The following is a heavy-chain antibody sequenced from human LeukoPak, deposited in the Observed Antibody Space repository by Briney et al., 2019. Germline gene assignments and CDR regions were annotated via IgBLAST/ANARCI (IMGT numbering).Heavy chain of an antibody. CDR2: IDPSDSYT. CDR1: GYSFTSYW. CDR3: ARSGYCSGGSCYPNLDYYYYYGMDV. V-gene: IGHV5-10-1*01. D-gene: IGHD2-15*01. Sequence: GESLRISCKGSGYSFTSYWISWVRQMPGKGLEWMGRIDPSDSYTNYSPSFQGHVTISADKSISTAYLQWSSLKASDTAMYYCARSGYCSGGSCYPNLDYYYYYGMDVWGKGTTVTVSS. J-gene: IGHJ6*04.